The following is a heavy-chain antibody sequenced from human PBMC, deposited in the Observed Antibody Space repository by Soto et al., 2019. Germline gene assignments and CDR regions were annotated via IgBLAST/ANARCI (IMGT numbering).Heavy chain of an antibody. Sequence: SETLSLTCAVYGGSFSGYYWSWIRQPPGKGLEWIGEINHSGSTNYNPSPKSRVTISVDTSKNQFSLKLSSVTAADTAVYYCARAGKIVVVPAAIRAAYYYGMDVWGQGTTVTVSS. CDR3: ARAGKIVVVPAAIRAAYYYGMDV. CDR1: GGSFSGYY. V-gene: IGHV4-34*01. J-gene: IGHJ6*02. D-gene: IGHD2-2*02. CDR2: INHSGST.